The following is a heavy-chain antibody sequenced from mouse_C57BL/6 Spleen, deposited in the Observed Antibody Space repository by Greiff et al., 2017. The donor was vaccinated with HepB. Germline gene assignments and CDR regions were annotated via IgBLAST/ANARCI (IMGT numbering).Heavy chain of an antibody. Sequence: VQLQQSGAELVRPGSSVKLSCKASGYTFTSYWMDWVKQRPGQGLEWIGNIYPSDSETHYNQKFKDKATLTVDKSSSTAYMQLISLTSEDSAVYYCARWRGYYYQFAYWGQGTLVTVSA. CDR1: GYTFTSYW. CDR2: IYPSDSET. J-gene: IGHJ3*01. D-gene: IGHD2-4*01. CDR3: ARWRGYYYQFAY. V-gene: IGHV1-61*01.